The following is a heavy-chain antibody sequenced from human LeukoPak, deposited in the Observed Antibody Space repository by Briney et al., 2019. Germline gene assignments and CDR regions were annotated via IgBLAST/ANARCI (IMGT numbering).Heavy chain of an antibody. Sequence: PSETLSLTCTVSGGSISSYYWSWIRQPPGKGLEWIGYIYYSGSTNYNPSLKSRVTISVDTSKNQFSLKLSSVTAADTAVYYCARITGFSAFDIWGQGTMVTVSS. CDR2: IYYSGST. J-gene: IGHJ3*02. CDR3: ARITGFSAFDI. CDR1: GGSISSYY. V-gene: IGHV4-59*08. D-gene: IGHD1-20*01.